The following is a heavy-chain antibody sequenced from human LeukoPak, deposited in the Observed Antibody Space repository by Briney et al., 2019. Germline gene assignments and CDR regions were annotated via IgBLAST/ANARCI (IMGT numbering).Heavy chain of an antibody. V-gene: IGHV3-30*18. CDR1: GFTFRNYG. D-gene: IGHD3-10*01. CDR3: AKEGGPHGSDRYHFDY. CDR2: ISSDGRID. Sequence: PGRSLRLSCTASGFTFRNYGMHWVRQAPGKGLEWVAVISSDGRIDYYMDSVKGRFSISRDNSKNTLHLQLNSLRPEDTAVYYCAKEGGPHGSDRYHFDYWGQGTLVTVSS. J-gene: IGHJ4*02.